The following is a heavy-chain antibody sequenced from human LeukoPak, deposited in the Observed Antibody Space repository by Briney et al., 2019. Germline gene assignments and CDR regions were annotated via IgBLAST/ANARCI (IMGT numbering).Heavy chain of an antibody. Sequence: ASVKVSCKASGYTFTSYGISWVRQAPGQALEWMGWISGYNGNTNYAQKLQGRVTMTTDTSTSTAYMELRSLRSDDTAVYYCVRENHGSFDYWGQGSLVTVSS. CDR1: GYTFTSYG. CDR3: VRENHGSFDY. CDR2: ISGYNGNT. V-gene: IGHV1-18*01. J-gene: IGHJ4*02. D-gene: IGHD1-14*01.